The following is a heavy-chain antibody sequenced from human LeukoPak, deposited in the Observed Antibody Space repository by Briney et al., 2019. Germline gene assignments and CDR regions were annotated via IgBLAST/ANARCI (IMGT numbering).Heavy chain of an antibody. Sequence: PGGSLRLSCEASGFPFSHFWMSWVRQAPGKGLEWVANIKKDGSEKYYVDSVKGRFTISRDNAKNSQSLQMNSLRAEDTAVYYCARVPDDYGDYSFDYWGQGTLVTVSS. CDR1: GFPFSHFW. V-gene: IGHV3-7*01. CDR2: IKKDGSEK. J-gene: IGHJ4*02. D-gene: IGHD4-17*01. CDR3: ARVPDDYGDYSFDY.